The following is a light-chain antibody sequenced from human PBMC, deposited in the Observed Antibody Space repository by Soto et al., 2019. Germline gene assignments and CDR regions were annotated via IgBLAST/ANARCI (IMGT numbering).Light chain of an antibody. Sequence: EIVLTQSPXXLXXXXXXXXXXXXXXXQXVXXYLAWYQQKPGQAPRLLIYDASNRATGIPARFSGSGSGTDFTLTISSLEPEDFAVYYCQQRSNWPRITFGQGTRLEIK. CDR1: QXVXXY. CDR3: QQRSNWPRIT. CDR2: DAS. J-gene: IGKJ5*01. V-gene: IGKV3-11*01.